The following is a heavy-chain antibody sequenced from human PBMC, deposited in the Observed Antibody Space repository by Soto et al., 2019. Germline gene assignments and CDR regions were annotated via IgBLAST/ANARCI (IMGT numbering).Heavy chain of an antibody. CDR1: GGSISSGGNY. D-gene: IGHD3-3*01. J-gene: IGHJ4*02. Sequence: LSLTCTVSGGSISSGGNYWTWVRQYPGKGLEWIGYMYYSGITCHNPSLKSRIIISVDTSKNQFSLSLSSVTAADTAMYYCARAINDFWSGFSYYFDSWGPGTLVTV. CDR2: MYYSGIT. V-gene: IGHV4-31*03. CDR3: ARAINDFWSGFSYYFDS.